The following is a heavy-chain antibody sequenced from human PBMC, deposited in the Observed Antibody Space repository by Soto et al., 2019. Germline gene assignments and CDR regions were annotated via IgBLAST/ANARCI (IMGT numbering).Heavy chain of an antibody. D-gene: IGHD1-26*01. CDR1: GYTFTGYY. Sequence: ASVKVSCKASGYTFTGYYMHWVRQAPGQGLEWMGWINPNSGGTNYAQKFQGRVTMTRDTSISTAYMELSGLRSDDTAVYYCARGHNSGSPYYFDYWGQGTLVTVSS. CDR2: INPNSGGT. CDR3: ARGHNSGSPYYFDY. J-gene: IGHJ4*02. V-gene: IGHV1-2*02.